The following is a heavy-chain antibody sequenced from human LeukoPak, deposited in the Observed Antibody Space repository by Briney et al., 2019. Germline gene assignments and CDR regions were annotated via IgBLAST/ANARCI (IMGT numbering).Heavy chain of an antibody. CDR2: INHSGST. Sequence: SETLSLTCAVYGGSFSGYYWSWIRQPPGKGLEWIGEINHSGSTNYNPSLKSRVTISVDTSKNQFSLKLSSVTAADTAVYYCARDWYSGSYGAFDIWGQGTMVTVSS. J-gene: IGHJ3*02. CDR3: ARDWYSGSYGAFDI. CDR1: GGSFSGYY. D-gene: IGHD1-26*01. V-gene: IGHV4-34*01.